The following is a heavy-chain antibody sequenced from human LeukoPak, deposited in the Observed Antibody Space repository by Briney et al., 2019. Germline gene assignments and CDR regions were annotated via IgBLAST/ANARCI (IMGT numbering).Heavy chain of an antibody. J-gene: IGHJ4*02. CDR1: GFTFSGSA. Sequence: GGSLRLSCAASGFTFSGSAMHWVRQASGKGLEWVGRIRSKANSYATAYAASVKGRFTISRDDSKNTAYLQMNSLKTEDTAVYYCTRGPIAAAEVNDYWGQGTLVTVSS. CDR3: TRGPIAAAEVNDY. CDR2: IRSKANSYAT. D-gene: IGHD6-13*01. V-gene: IGHV3-73*01.